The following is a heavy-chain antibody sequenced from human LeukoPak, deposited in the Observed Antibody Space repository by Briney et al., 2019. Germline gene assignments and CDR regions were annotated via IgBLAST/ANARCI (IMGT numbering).Heavy chain of an antibody. CDR1: GFTFSYFT. Sequence: GGSLRLSCAASGFTFSYFTMNWVCQAPGQGLEWVSSITSSRTYVNYADSVKGRFTISRENDKNSLFLQMDSLRDEDTAVYYCARGEASATFDYWGQGALVTVSS. CDR3: ARGEASATFDY. CDR2: ITSSRTYV. J-gene: IGHJ4*02. V-gene: IGHV3-21*01. D-gene: IGHD2-15*01.